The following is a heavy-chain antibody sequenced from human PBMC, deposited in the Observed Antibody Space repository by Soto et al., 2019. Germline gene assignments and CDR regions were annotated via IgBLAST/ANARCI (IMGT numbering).Heavy chain of an antibody. V-gene: IGHV3-48*04. J-gene: IGHJ4*02. CDR1: GYTFTSYS. CDR2: ISSSGSTA. CDR3: TRAAWFPYLSFY. Sequence: GASVKVSCKASGYTFTSYSMHWVRQAPGKGLEWISYISSSGSTAYYASSVEGRFTISRDNANNSVYLQMDSLRAEDTALYYCTRAAWFPYLSFYWGQGALVTVSS. D-gene: IGHD3-10*01.